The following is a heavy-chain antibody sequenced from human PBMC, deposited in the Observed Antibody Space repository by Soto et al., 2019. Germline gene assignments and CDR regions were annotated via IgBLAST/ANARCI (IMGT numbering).Heavy chain of an antibody. J-gene: IGHJ5*02. Sequence: SETLCLTYTVSGGSISGYYWSWIRQPPGKGLEWIGYIYYSGSTNYNPSLKSRVTISVDTSKNQFSLKLSSVTAADTAVYYCARVRYSYGYRWFDPWGQGTLVTVSS. CDR1: GGSISGYY. V-gene: IGHV4-59*01. D-gene: IGHD5-18*01. CDR3: ARVRYSYGYRWFDP. CDR2: IYYSGST.